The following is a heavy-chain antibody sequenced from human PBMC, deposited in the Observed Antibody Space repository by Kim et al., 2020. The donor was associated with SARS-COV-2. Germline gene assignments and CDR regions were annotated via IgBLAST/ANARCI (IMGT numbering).Heavy chain of an antibody. D-gene: IGHD3-3*01. Sequence: GGSLRLSCAASGFTFDDYTMHWIRQAPGRGLEWVSLISWDSDYTYYADSVKGRFTISRDNSKSSLYLQMNSLRTEDTALYYCAQDRPDFWKHSDGLDVWGQGTTLTVS. CDR3: AQDRPDFWKHSDGLDV. J-gene: IGHJ6*02. CDR1: GFTFDDYT. V-gene: IGHV3-43*01. CDR2: ISWDSDYT.